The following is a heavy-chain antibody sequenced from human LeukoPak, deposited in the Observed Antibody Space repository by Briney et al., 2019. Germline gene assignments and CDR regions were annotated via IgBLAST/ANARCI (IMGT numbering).Heavy chain of an antibody. V-gene: IGHV4-39*01. Sequence: SETLSLTCTVSGGSISSSSSYWGWIRQPPGKGLEWIGSIYFSGSTYYNPSLKSRVTISVDTSKNQFSLKLSSVTAADTAVYYCARRGRNNWNYSWGQGTLVTVSS. J-gene: IGHJ4*02. CDR3: ARRGRNNWNYS. CDR2: IYFSGST. CDR1: GGSISSSSSY. D-gene: IGHD1-7*01.